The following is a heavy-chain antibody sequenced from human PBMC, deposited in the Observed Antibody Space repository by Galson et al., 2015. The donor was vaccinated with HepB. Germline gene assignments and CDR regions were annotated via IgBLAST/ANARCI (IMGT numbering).Heavy chain of an antibody. Sequence: SVKVSCKASGGTFSSYAISWVRQAPGQGLEWMGGIIPIFGTANYAQKFQGRVTITADESTSTAYMELSSLRSEDTAVYYCASLTIFGVVIPTPDYYYYGMDVWGQGTTVTVSS. CDR2: IIPIFGTA. V-gene: IGHV1-69*13. J-gene: IGHJ6*02. CDR1: GGTFSSYA. D-gene: IGHD3-3*01. CDR3: ASLTIFGVVIPTPDYYYYGMDV.